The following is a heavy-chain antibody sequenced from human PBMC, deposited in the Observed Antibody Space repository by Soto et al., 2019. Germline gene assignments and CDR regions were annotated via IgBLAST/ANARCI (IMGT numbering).Heavy chain of an antibody. Sequence: QVQLVQSGAEVKKPGSSVKVSCKASGGTFSSYAISWVRQAPGQGLEWMGGIIPIFGTANYAQKFQGRVTIPADESTSTAYMELSSLRSEDTAVYYCARPRYLDYGGNLGIFDYWGQGTLGTVSS. J-gene: IGHJ4*02. CDR3: ARPRYLDYGGNLGIFDY. V-gene: IGHV1-69*01. D-gene: IGHD4-17*01. CDR1: GGTFSSYA. CDR2: IIPIFGTA.